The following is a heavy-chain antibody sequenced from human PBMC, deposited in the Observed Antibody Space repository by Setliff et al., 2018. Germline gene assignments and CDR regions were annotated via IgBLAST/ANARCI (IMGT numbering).Heavy chain of an antibody. Sequence: ASVKVSCKVSGYTLTELSMHWVRQAPGKGLEWMGGFDPEDGETIYAQKFQGRVTMTEDTSTDTAYMELSSLRSEDTAVYYCATYVGITYYYDSSGYPSHFQHWGQGTLVTVSS. CDR1: GYTLTELS. D-gene: IGHD3-22*01. V-gene: IGHV1-24*01. CDR2: FDPEDGET. J-gene: IGHJ1*01. CDR3: ATYVGITYYYDSSGYPSHFQH.